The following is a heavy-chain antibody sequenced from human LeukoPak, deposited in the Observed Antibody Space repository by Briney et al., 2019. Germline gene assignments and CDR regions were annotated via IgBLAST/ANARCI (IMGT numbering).Heavy chain of an antibody. Sequence: GGSLRLSCAASGFTFSSYAMHWVRQAPGKGLEWVAVISYDGSNKYYADSVKGRFTISRDNSKNTLYLQMNSLRAEDTAVYYCARDFRSSGSYDYWGQGTLVTVSS. CDR3: ARDFRSSGSYDY. V-gene: IGHV3-30*04. D-gene: IGHD1-26*01. CDR2: ISYDGSNK. J-gene: IGHJ4*02. CDR1: GFTFSSYA.